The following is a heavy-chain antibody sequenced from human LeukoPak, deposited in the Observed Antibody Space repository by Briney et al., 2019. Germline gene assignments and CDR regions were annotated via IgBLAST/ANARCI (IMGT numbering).Heavy chain of an antibody. CDR1: GGSISSGSYY. CDR3: ARDPFGSIWFDP. V-gene: IGHV4-61*02. CDR2: IYTSGST. D-gene: IGHD3-10*01. J-gene: IGHJ5*02. Sequence: SETQSLTCTVYGGSISSGSYYWSWIRQPAGKGLEWIGRIYTSGSTNYNPSLKSRVTISVDTSKNQFSLKLSSVTAADTAVYYCARDPFGSIWFDPWGQGTLVTVSS.